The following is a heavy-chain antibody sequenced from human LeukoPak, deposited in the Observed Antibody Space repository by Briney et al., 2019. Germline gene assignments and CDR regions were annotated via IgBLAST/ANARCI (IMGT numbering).Heavy chain of an antibody. V-gene: IGHV3-48*03. CDR1: GFAFSSYE. D-gene: IGHD2-2*01. CDR3: AREVVEPAAMSYYYYYYMDV. Sequence: PGGSLRLSCAASGFAFSSYEMNWVRQAPGKGLEWVSYISSSGSTIYYADSVKGRFTISRDNAKNSLYLQVNSLRAEDTAVYYCAREVVEPAAMSYYYYYYMDVWGKGTTVTVSS. J-gene: IGHJ6*03. CDR2: ISSSGSTI.